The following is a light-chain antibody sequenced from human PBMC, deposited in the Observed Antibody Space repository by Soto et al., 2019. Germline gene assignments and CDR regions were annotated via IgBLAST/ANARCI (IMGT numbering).Light chain of an antibody. CDR3: QQYGSSSLT. CDR2: GAS. CDR1: QSVSSSY. V-gene: IGKV3-20*01. J-gene: IGKJ1*01. Sequence: ETVLTQSPGTLSLSPGERATLSCRASQSVSSSYLAWYQQKPGQAPRLLIYGASSRATGIPDRFSGSGSGTDFTLTISRLEPEDFAVYYCQQYGSSSLTFGQGTKVEIK.